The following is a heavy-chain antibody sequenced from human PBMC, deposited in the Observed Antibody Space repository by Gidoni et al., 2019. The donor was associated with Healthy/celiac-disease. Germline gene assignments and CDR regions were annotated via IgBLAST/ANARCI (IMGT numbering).Heavy chain of an antibody. D-gene: IGHD2-21*02. V-gene: IGHV1-69*01. Sequence: QVQLVQSGAEVKKHGSSVTVSCKASGGTFSSYAFCGGRQAPGQGLEWMGGIIPSFGTANYAQKFQGRVTSTAEESTSTAYMELSSRRSEDTAVYYCARTYCGGDCYHPYYYGMDVWGQGTTVTVSS. CDR2: IIPSFGTA. CDR3: ARTYCGGDCYHPYYYGMDV. J-gene: IGHJ6*02. CDR1: GGTFSSYA.